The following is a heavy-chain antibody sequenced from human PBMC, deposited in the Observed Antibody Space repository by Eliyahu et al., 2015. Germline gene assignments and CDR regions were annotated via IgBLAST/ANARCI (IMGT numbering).Heavy chain of an antibody. D-gene: IGHD2/OR15-2a*01. CDR1: GFTFSNYV. V-gene: IGHV3-23*04. Sequence: EVQLVESGGALVQPGXSLXLSXGASGFTFSNYVMTWVRQAPGKGLEWVXIINESGGTTYYADSVKGRFTISRANSKNTLFLQMNSLRAEDTALYYCARRSSTSYYYFDYWGQGALVTVSS. J-gene: IGHJ4*02. CDR3: ARRSSTSYYYFDY. CDR2: INESGGTT.